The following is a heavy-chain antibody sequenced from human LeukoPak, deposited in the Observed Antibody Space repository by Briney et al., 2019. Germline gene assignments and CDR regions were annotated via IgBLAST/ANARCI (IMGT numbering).Heavy chain of an antibody. CDR1: GFTFSSYS. J-gene: IGHJ4*02. CDR3: ASRDTVTAN. V-gene: IGHV3-48*04. CDR2: ISSSGSSI. D-gene: IGHD4-17*01. Sequence: GGSLRLSCAASGFTFSSYSMNWVRQAPGKGLEWVSYISSSGSSIYYADSVKGRLTISRDNAKNSLYLQMNSLRAEDTAVYYCASRDTVTANWGQGTLVTVSA.